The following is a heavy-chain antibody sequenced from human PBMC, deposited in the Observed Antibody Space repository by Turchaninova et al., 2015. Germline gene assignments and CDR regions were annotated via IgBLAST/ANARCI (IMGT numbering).Heavy chain of an antibody. J-gene: IGHJ3*02. D-gene: IGHD4-17*01. V-gene: IGHV4-30-2*01. CDR2: MYQGGST. Sequence: QLQLQECGAGLLKPYQTLSLTCPLSGAYISSGGYSWSWIRLPHGKGLEWLGYMYQGGSTYYNPSLKSRVTISGDRSKNQFSLEVSSVTAADTAIYYCARKTTDDDSFDIWGQGTMVTVSS. CDR3: ARKTTDDDSFDI. CDR1: GAYISSGGYS.